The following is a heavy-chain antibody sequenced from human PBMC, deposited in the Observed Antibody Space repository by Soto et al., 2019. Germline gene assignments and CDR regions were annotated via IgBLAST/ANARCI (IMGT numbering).Heavy chain of an antibody. D-gene: IGHD3-3*01. J-gene: IGHJ6*02. CDR2: ISGSGGST. Sequence: LRLSCAASGFTFSSYAMSWVRQAPVNGLEWVSAISGSGGSTYYADSVKGRFTISRDNSKNTLYLQMNSLRAEDTAVYYCASEYYDFWSGYANYGMDVWGQGTTVTVSS. CDR1: GFTFSSYA. V-gene: IGHV3-23*01. CDR3: ASEYYDFWSGYANYGMDV.